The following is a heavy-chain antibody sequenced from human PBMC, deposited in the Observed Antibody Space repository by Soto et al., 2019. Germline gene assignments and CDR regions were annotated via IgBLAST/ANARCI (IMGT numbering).Heavy chain of an antibody. CDR2: INPSGGST. J-gene: IGHJ5*02. Sequence: ASVKVSCKASGYTFTSYYMHWVRQAPGQGLEWMGIINPSGGSTSYAQKFQGRVTMTRDTSTSTVYMELSSLRSEDTAVYYCARARYDYGSGLRRYNWFDPWGQGTLVTVSS. CDR1: GYTFTSYY. D-gene: IGHD3-10*01. V-gene: IGHV1-46*01. CDR3: ARARYDYGSGLRRYNWFDP.